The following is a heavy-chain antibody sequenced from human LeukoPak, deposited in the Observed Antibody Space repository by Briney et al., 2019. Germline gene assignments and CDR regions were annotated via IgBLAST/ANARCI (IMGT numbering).Heavy chain of an antibody. CDR3: ASETMVRGEFDY. CDR2: INSDGSYT. D-gene: IGHD3-10*01. V-gene: IGHV3-74*01. CDR1: GFTFSSYW. Sequence: GGSLRLSCAASGFTFSSYWMHWVRQAPGKGLVWVSRINSDGSYTSYADSVKGRFTISRDNAKNTLYLQMNSLRAEDTALYYCASETMVRGEFDYWGQGTVVTVSS. J-gene: IGHJ4*02.